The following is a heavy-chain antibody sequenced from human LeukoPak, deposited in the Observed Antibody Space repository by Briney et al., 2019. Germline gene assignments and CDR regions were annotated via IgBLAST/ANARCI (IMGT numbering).Heavy chain of an antibody. V-gene: IGHV3-20*04. CDR1: GFTFDDYG. J-gene: IGHJ6*03. CDR3: ARYDSSGYRYYYYYMDV. D-gene: IGHD3-22*01. Sequence: GGSLRLSCAASGFTFDDYGMSWVRQAPGKGLGWVSGINWNGGRTGYADSVKGRFTISRDNAKNSLYLQMNSLRAEDTALYYCARYDSSGYRYYYYYMDVWGKGTTVTVSS. CDR2: INWNGGRT.